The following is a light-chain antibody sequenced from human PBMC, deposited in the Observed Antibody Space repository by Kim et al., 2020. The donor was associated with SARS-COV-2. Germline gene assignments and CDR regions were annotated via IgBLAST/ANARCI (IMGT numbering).Light chain of an antibody. CDR1: QSVSNN. V-gene: IGKV3-15*01. CDR3: QQYNNWPGS. CDR2: GAS. Sequence: SVSPGERATLSGRASQSVSNNLAWYQQKPGQAPRLLISGASTRATGIPARFSGSGSGTEFTLTISSLQSEDFAVYYCQQYNNWPGSFGQGTKLEI. J-gene: IGKJ2*04.